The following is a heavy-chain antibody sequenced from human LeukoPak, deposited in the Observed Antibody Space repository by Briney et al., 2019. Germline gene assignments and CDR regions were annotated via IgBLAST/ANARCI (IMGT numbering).Heavy chain of an antibody. CDR1: GFTFSSYS. V-gene: IGHV3-48*04. CDR2: ISSSSSPI. CDR3: ARDDTGVTTFLFDY. Sequence: GGSLRLSCAASGFTFSSYSINWVRQAPGKGLEWISYISSSSSPIYYADSVKGRFTVSRDNAKNSLYLQMNSLRAEDTDLYYCARDDTGVTTFLFDYWGQGTLVTVSS. D-gene: IGHD4-17*01. J-gene: IGHJ4*02.